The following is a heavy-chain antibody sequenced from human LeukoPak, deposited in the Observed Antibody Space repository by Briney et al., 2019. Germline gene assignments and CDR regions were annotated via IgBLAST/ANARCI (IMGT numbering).Heavy chain of an antibody. D-gene: IGHD3-22*01. Sequence: GGSLRLSCAASGFTVSNSYMNWVRQAPGRGLEWVSLIYSGGGTYYADSVKGRFTISRDNSKNTLYLQMNSLRAEDTAVYYCARNYYDSSAYYYFDYWGQGTLVTVSS. V-gene: IGHV3-66*01. CDR2: IYSGGGT. CDR3: ARNYYDSSAYYYFDY. J-gene: IGHJ4*02. CDR1: GFTVSNSY.